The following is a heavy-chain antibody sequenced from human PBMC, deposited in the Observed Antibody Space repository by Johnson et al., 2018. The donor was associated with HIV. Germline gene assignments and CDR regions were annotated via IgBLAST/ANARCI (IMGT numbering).Heavy chain of an antibody. CDR3: ARAINDAFDI. V-gene: IGHV3-11*04. J-gene: IGHJ3*02. CDR2: ITSSGTSS. CDR1: GFTVSSNY. Sequence: QVQLVESGGVVVQPGGSLRLSCAASGFTVSSNYMSWVRQAPGKGLEWLSYITSSGTSSYSADSVKGRLTISRDHAKNSLYLQMNSLRAEDTAVYFCARAINDAFDIWGQGTMVTVSP.